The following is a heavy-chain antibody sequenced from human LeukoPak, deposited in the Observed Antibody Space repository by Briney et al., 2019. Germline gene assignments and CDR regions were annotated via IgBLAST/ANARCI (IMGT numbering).Heavy chain of an antibody. J-gene: IGHJ4*02. D-gene: IGHD2-2*01. V-gene: IGHV3-30*02. Sequence: GGSLKLSCAASGFTFSSYGMHWVSQAPAKGLEGVAFIRYDGSNKYYADSVKGRFTISRDNSKNTLYLQMNSLRAEDTAVYYCAGPAAFSYYFDYWGQGTLVTVSS. CDR2: IRYDGSNK. CDR1: GFTFSSYG. CDR3: AGPAAFSYYFDY.